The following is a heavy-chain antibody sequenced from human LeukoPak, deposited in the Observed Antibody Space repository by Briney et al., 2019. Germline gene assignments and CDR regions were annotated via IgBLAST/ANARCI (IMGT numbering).Heavy chain of an antibody. D-gene: IGHD3-9*01. Sequence: SETLSLTCTVSGGSISSYYWSWIRQPPGKGLEWIGYIYYSGSTNYNPSLKSRVTISVDTSKNQFSLKLSSVTAADTAVYYCARLDILVPRAVEWFDPWGQGTLVIVSS. CDR3: ARLDILVPRAVEWFDP. V-gene: IGHV4-59*08. CDR2: IYYSGST. CDR1: GGSISSYY. J-gene: IGHJ5*02.